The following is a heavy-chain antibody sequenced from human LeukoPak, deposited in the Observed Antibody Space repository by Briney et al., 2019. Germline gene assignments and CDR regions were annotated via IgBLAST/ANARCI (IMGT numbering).Heavy chain of an antibody. Sequence: ASVKVSCKASGGSFRNSAFVWVRQAPGQGLDWMGGIIPVFGTPNYADNFQDRVTISADESTNTAYLDLSSLRSEDTAVYFCAILRDGRIGMGLLGSFDYWGQGTLVIVS. J-gene: IGHJ4*02. CDR1: GGSFRNSA. CDR2: IIPVFGTP. D-gene: IGHD2/OR15-2a*01. CDR3: AILRDGRIGMGLLGSFDY. V-gene: IGHV1-69*13.